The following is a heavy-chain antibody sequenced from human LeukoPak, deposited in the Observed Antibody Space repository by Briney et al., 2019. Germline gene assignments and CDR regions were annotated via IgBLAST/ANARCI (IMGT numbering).Heavy chain of an antibody. CDR1: GFTFSSYS. CDR3: ARDRIAARPDWFDP. V-gene: IGHV3-21*01. CDR2: ISSSSSYI. D-gene: IGHD6-6*01. J-gene: IGHJ5*02. Sequence: RSGGSLRLSCAASGFTFSSYSMNWVRQAPGKGLEWVSSISSSSSYIYYADSVKGRFTISRDNAKNSLYLQMNSLRAEDAAVYYCARDRIAARPDWFDPWGQGTLVTVSS.